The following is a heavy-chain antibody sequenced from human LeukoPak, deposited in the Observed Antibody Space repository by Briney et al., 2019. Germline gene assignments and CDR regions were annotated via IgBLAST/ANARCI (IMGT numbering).Heavy chain of an antibody. CDR3: ARGTAVAGHFDY. V-gene: IGHV1-69*05. J-gene: IGHJ4*02. Sequence: ASVKVSCKASGGTFSSYAISWVRQAPGQGLEWMGGIIPIFGTANYAQKFQGRVMITTDESTSTAYMELSSLRSEDTAVYYCARGTAVAGHFDYWGQGTLVTVSS. D-gene: IGHD6-19*01. CDR1: GGTFSSYA. CDR2: IIPIFGTA.